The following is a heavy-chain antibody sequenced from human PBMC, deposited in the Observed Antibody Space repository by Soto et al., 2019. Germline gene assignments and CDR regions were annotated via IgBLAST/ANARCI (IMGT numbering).Heavy chain of an antibody. CDR2: IIPIFVTA. V-gene: IGHV1-69*06. Sequence: QVELVQSGAEVKKPGSSVKVSCQASEDTFRNYSISWFRQAPGQGLEWMGGIIPIFVTANYAQKFQGRVTITADTSAKTVYLDLSSLRSEDTAVYYCASTKYDSSAYYYWYLGLWGRGTLVTVSS. CDR3: ASTKYDSSAYYYWYLGL. J-gene: IGHJ2*01. D-gene: IGHD3-22*01. CDR1: EDTFRNYS.